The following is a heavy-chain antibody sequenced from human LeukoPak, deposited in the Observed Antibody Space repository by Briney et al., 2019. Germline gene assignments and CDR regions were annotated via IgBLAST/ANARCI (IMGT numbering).Heavy chain of an antibody. V-gene: IGHV1-8*03. Sequence: ASVKVSCKASGYTFTSYDINWVRQATGQGLEWMGWMNPNSGNTGYAQKFQGRVTITRNTSISTAYMELSSLRSDDTAVYYCARDLKRGGDYSFRSWFDPWGQGTLVTVSS. CDR3: ARDLKRGGDYSFRSWFDP. CDR2: MNPNSGNT. D-gene: IGHD4-11*01. CDR1: GYTFTSYD. J-gene: IGHJ5*02.